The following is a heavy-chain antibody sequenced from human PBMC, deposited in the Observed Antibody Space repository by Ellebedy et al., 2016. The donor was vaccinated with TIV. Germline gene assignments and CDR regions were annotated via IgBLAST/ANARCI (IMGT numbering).Heavy chain of an antibody. V-gene: IGHV3-53*01. J-gene: IGHJ6*02. CDR2: IYSGGST. CDR1: GFTVSSNY. Sequence: GESLKISCAASGFTVSSNYMSWVRQAPGKGLEWVSVIYSGGSTYYADSVKGRFTISRDNSKTTLYLQMNSLRAEDTAVYYCARGMPGKGYHYYYGMDVWGQGTTVTVSS. D-gene: IGHD2-2*01. CDR3: ARGMPGKGYHYYYGMDV.